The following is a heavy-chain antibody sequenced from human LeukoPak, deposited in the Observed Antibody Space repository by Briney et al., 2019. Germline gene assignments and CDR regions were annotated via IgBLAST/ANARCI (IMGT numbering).Heavy chain of an antibody. J-gene: IGHJ4*02. CDR2: IRYDGSNK. CDR1: GFTFSSYG. CDR3: AKDVDFGVVLLMCFDY. Sequence: GGSLRLSCAASGFTFSSYGMHWVRQAPGKGLEWVAFIRYDGSNKYYADSVKGRFTISRDNSKNTLYLQMNSLRAEDTAVYYCAKDVDFGVVLLMCFDYWGQGTLVTVSS. V-gene: IGHV3-30*02. D-gene: IGHD3-3*01.